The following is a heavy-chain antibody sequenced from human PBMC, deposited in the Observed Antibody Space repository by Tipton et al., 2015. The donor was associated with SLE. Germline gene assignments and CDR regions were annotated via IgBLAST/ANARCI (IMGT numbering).Heavy chain of an antibody. CDR2: IYTSGST. CDR3: ARAIAYQQLAPMDV. Sequence: TLSLTCTVSGDSINSGSYYWSWIRQPAGKGLEWIGRIYTSGSTNYNPSLKSRVTISVDTSKNQFSLKLSSVTAADTAVYYCARAIAYQQLAPMDVWGKGTTVTVSS. CDR1: GDSINSGSYY. D-gene: IGHD6-13*01. J-gene: IGHJ6*03. V-gene: IGHV4-61*02.